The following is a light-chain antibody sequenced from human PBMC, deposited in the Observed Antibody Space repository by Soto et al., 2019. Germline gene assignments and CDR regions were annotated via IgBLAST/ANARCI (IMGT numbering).Light chain of an antibody. Sequence: DIAMTQSPDSLAVSLGERATINCKSSQSVLYNSKNSLSWYQQKPGQPPKLLIYWASTRDSGVPDRFSGSGSGTDFSLTISSLQAEDVAVYYGQQYYSTPVTFGQGTKVEI. V-gene: IGKV4-1*01. J-gene: IGKJ1*01. CDR1: QSVLYNSKNS. CDR3: QQYYSTPVT. CDR2: WAS.